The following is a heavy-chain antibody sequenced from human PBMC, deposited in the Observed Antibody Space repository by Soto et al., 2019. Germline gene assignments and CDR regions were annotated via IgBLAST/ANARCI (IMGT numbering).Heavy chain of an antibody. CDR1: GYSFTSYW. D-gene: IGHD3-9*01. Sequence: PGESLKISCKGSGYSFTSYWIGWVRQMPGKGLEWMGIIYPGDSDTRYSPSFQGQVTISADKSISTAYLQWSSLKASDTAMYYCARHIPYYDILTGYPALYYYYYMDVWGKGTTVTVSS. J-gene: IGHJ6*03. CDR3: ARHIPYYDILTGYPALYYYYYMDV. V-gene: IGHV5-51*01. CDR2: IYPGDSDT.